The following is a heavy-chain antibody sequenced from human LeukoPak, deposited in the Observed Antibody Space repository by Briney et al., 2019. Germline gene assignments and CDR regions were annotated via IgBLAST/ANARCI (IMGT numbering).Heavy chain of an antibody. J-gene: IGHJ6*02. CDR1: GFTFSSYG. CDR2: IWYDGTDK. D-gene: IGHD3-10*01. Sequence: GGSLRLSCAASGFTFSSYGMHWVRQGPGKGLEWVTFIWYDGTDKNYADSEKGRFTISRDNSKNTLYLQMNSLRAEDTAVYYCARSGSTYYYGMDVWGQGTTVTVSS. CDR3: ARSGSTYYYGMDV. V-gene: IGHV3-33*01.